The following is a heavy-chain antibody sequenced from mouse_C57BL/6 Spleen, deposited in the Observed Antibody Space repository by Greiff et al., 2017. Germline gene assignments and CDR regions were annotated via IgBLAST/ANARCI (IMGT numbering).Heavy chain of an antibody. CDR2: IHPNSGST. Sequence: QVQLQQSGPELVKPGASVKLSCKASGYTFTSYWMHWVKQRPGQGLEWIGMIHPNSGSTNYNEKFKSKATLTVDKSSSTAYMQLSSLTSEDSAVYYCAKYDYEYYYAMDYWGQGTSVTVSS. D-gene: IGHD2-4*01. CDR3: AKYDYEYYYAMDY. J-gene: IGHJ4*01. CDR1: GYTFTSYW. V-gene: IGHV1-64*01.